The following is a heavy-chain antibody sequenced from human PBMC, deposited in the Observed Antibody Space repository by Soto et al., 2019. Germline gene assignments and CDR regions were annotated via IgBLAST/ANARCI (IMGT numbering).Heavy chain of an antibody. V-gene: IGHV3-30*18. J-gene: IGHJ6*03. CDR3: AKDGYESSSPDYYYYYYMDV. CDR2: ISYDGSNK. D-gene: IGHD6-6*01. CDR1: GFTFSSYG. Sequence: QVQLVESGGGVVQPGRSLRLSCAASGFTFSSYGMHWVRQAPGKGLEWVAVISYDGSNKYYADSVKGRFTISRDNSKNPLYLQMNSLRAEDTAVYYCAKDGYESSSPDYYYYYYMDVWGKVTTVTVYS.